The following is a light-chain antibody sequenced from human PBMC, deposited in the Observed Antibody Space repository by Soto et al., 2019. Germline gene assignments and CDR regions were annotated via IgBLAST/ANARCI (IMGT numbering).Light chain of an antibody. Sequence: QALVTQPPSASGTPGQRVTIACSGSSSNIGSTTVKWYQQLPGTAPKLLIYNNNQRPSGVPDRFSGSKSGTSASLAISGLQSEDEADYYCAAWDDSLNGVVFGGGTKLTVL. J-gene: IGLJ3*02. CDR2: NNN. V-gene: IGLV1-44*01. CDR1: SSNIGSTT. CDR3: AAWDDSLNGVV.